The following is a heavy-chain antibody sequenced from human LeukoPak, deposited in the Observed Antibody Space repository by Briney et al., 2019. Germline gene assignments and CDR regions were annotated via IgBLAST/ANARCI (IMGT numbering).Heavy chain of an antibody. V-gene: IGHV3-66*04. CDR3: ASHDYYDSSGYYYAYYYYGMDV. CDR1: GFTVSTNY. Sequence: GGSLRLSCAASGFTVSTNYMSWVRQAPGKGLEWVSTIYSGGSTYFAGSVKGRFTISRDNSKNTLYLQMNSLRAEDTAVYYCASHDYYDSSGYYYAYYYYGMDVWGQGTTVTVSS. CDR2: IYSGGST. J-gene: IGHJ6*02. D-gene: IGHD3-22*01.